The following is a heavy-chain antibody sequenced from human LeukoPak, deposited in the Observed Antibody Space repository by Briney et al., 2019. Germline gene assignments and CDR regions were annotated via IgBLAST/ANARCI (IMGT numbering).Heavy chain of an antibody. CDR2: TYYTGTT. CDR1: GCSISDYY. Sequence: SETLSLTCTVSGCSISDYYWSWIRQPPGERLEWIGYTYYTGTTTYNPSLKSRVTLSIDTSKNQFSLKLSSVTDADTAVYYCTRDRKYYEIWGQGTMVTVSS. V-gene: IGHV4-59*01. D-gene: IGHD1-14*01. J-gene: IGHJ3*02. CDR3: TRDRKYYEI.